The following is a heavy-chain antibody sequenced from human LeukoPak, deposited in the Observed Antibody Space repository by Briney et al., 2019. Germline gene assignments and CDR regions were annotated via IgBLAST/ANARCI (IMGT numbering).Heavy chain of an antibody. D-gene: IGHD4-17*01. CDR3: ARDDDYGDYVDY. CDR1: GFTFSSYS. J-gene: IGHJ4*02. CDR2: ISSSSSYI. Sequence: GGSLRLPCAASGFTFSSYSMNWVRQAPGKGLEWVSSISSSSSYIYYADSVKGRFTISRDNAKNSLYLQMNSLRAEDTAVYYCARDDDYGDYVDYWGQGTLVTVSS. V-gene: IGHV3-21*01.